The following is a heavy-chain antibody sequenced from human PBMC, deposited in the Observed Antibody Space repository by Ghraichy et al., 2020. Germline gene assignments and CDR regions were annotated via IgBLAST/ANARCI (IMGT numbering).Heavy chain of an antibody. CDR2: IYYSGST. CDR3: ARDSSVHGLDY. D-gene: IGHD1-1*01. J-gene: IGHJ4*02. V-gene: IGHV4-59*01. CDR1: GGSISSYY. Sequence: SQTLSLTCTVSGGSISSYYWSWIRQPPGKGLEWIGYIYYSGSTNYNPSLKSRVTISVDTSKNQFSLKLSSVTAADTAVYYCARDSSVHGLDYWGQGTLVTVSS.